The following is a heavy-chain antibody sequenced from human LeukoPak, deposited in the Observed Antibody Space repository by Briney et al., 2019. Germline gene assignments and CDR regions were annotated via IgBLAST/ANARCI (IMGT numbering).Heavy chain of an antibody. V-gene: IGHV5-51*01. Sequence: ESLKISCQGSGYSFTSFWIGWVRQMPGKGLECMGIIYPGDSDTRYSPSFQGQVTISADKSISTAYLQWSSLKASDTAMYYCARQRIAAAGPYYYYYYMDVWGKGTTVTISS. D-gene: IGHD6-13*01. CDR1: GYSFTSFW. J-gene: IGHJ6*03. CDR2: IYPGDSDT. CDR3: ARQRIAAAGPYYYYYYMDV.